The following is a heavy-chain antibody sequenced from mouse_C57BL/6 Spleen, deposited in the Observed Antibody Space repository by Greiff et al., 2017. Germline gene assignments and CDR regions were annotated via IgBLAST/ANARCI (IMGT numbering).Heavy chain of an antibody. J-gene: IGHJ3*01. V-gene: IGHV14-1*01. CDR2: IDPEDGDT. CDR1: GFNIKDYY. CDR3: TPHYYGSSYGAWFAY. D-gene: IGHD1-1*01. Sequence: VQLQQSGAELVRPGASVKLSCTASGFNIKDYYMHWVKQRPEQSLEWIGRIDPEDGDTEYAPKFQGKATMTADTSSNTAYLQLSSLTSEDTAVYYCTPHYYGSSYGAWFAYWGQGTLVTVSA.